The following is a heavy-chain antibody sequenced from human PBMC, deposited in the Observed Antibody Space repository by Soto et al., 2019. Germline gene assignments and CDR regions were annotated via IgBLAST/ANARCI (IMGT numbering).Heavy chain of an antibody. CDR2: ISGGGGST. CDR1: GFTFSSYA. D-gene: IGHD1-26*01. Sequence: GGSLRLSCAASGFTFSSYAMSWVRQAPGKGLEWVSAISGGGGSTYYADSVKGRVTISRDNSKNTFYLQMNSLRAEDTAVYYCAKVSLGATTITDYYYYGLDVWGQGTTVTVS. CDR3: AKVSLGATTITDYYYYGLDV. J-gene: IGHJ6*02. V-gene: IGHV3-23*01.